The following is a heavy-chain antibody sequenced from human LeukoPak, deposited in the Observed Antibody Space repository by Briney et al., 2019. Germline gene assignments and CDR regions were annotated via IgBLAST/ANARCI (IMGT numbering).Heavy chain of an antibody. CDR1: GGSISSGGYY. V-gene: IGHV4-31*03. J-gene: IGHJ4*02. D-gene: IGHD6-13*01. CDR3: ARGSSSWYYFDY. CDR2: IYYSGST. Sequence: SETLSLTCTVSGGSISSGGYYWSWIRQHPGKGLEWIGYIYYSGSTYYNPSLKSRVTISVVTSKNQFSLKLSSVTAADTAVYYCARGSSSWYYFDYWGQGTLVTVSS.